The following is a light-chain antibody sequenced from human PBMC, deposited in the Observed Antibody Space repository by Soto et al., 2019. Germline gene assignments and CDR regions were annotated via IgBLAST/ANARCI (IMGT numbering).Light chain of an antibody. CDR2: GAS. CDR1: QTVIRNY. J-gene: IGKJ5*01. V-gene: IGKV3-20*01. Sequence: EIVLTQSPGTLSLSPGKRATLACRSSQTVIRNYLAWHQQKPGQTPRLLVYGASSRATGIPDRFSGSGSGTDFTLTISRLEPEDFAVYYCQQHGSSPITFGQGTRLEIK. CDR3: QQHGSSPIT.